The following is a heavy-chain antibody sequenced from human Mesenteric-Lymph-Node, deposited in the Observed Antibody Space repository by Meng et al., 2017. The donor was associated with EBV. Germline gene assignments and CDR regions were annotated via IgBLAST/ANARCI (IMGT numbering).Heavy chain of an antibody. Sequence: QRQLQQVGAGLLKPSETLSLTCAGYGGSFSGYYWTWIRQPPGKGLEWVGEINYRGSTNYNPSLKSRVTISVDTSKSQLYLKLSSVTAADTAVYYCARGVNPAYWGQGTLVTVSS. D-gene: IGHD2-2*01. J-gene: IGHJ4*02. V-gene: IGHV4-34*01. CDR2: INYRGST. CDR1: GGSFSGYY. CDR3: ARGVNPAY.